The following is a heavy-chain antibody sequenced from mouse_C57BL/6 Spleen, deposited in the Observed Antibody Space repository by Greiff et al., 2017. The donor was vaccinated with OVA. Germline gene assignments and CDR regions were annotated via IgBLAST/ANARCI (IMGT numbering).Heavy chain of an antibody. V-gene: IGHV5-4*01. CDR3: ARDYYYGSSRFDY. J-gene: IGHJ2*01. Sequence: EVNLVESGGGLVKPGGSLKLSCAASGFTFSSYAMSWVRQTPEKRLEWVATISDGGSYTYYPDNVKGRFTISRDNAKNNLYLQMSHLKSEDTAMYYCARDYYYGSSRFDYWGQGTTLTVSS. CDR1: GFTFSSYA. D-gene: IGHD1-1*01. CDR2: ISDGGSYT.